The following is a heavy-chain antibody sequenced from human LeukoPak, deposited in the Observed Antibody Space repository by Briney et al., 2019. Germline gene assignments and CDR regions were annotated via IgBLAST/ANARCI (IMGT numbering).Heavy chain of an antibody. J-gene: IGHJ5*02. V-gene: IGHV1-18*01. D-gene: IGHD3-16*01. CDR2: ISAYNGNT. CDR1: GYTFTIYG. CDR3: AREGGPGWFDP. Sequence: EASVKVSCKASGYTFTIYGISWVRQAPGQGREWMGWISAYNGNTNYAQKLQGRVTMTTDTSTSTAYVELRSLRSDDTAVYYCAREGGPGWFDPWGQGTLVTVSS.